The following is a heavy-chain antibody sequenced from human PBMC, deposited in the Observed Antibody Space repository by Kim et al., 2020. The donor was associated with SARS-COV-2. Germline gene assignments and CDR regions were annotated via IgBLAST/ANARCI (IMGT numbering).Heavy chain of an antibody. Sequence: GGSLRLSCVASGFTFHSHAIHWVRQVPGKGLEWMSVISGNGGRTHYAESVRGRFTISRDNSRNTLYLELNSLRIEDSAVYYCTTHLIASSSDEFDYWGQ. CDR3: TTHLIASSSDEFDY. CDR1: GFTFHSHA. J-gene: IGHJ4*02. V-gene: IGHV3-43*02. CDR2: ISGNGGRT. D-gene: IGHD6-6*01.